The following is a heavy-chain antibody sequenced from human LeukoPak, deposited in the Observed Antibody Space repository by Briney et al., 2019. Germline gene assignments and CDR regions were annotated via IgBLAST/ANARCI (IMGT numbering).Heavy chain of an antibody. CDR3: ARADQTGIAVAGPPDAFDI. Sequence: GGSLRLSCAASGFTVSSNYMSWVRQAPGKGLEWVSVIYSGGSTYYADSVKGRFTISRDNSKNTLYLQMNSLRAEDTAVYYCARADQTGIAVAGPPDAFDIWGQGTMVTVSS. CDR1: GFTVSSNY. D-gene: IGHD6-19*01. V-gene: IGHV3-53*01. CDR2: IYSGGST. J-gene: IGHJ3*02.